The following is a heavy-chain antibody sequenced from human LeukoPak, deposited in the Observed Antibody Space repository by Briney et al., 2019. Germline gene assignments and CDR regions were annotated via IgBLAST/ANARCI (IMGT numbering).Heavy chain of an antibody. J-gene: IGHJ6*03. Sequence: GGSLRLSCAASGFTFSSYWMHWVRQAPGKGLVWVSRINSDGSSTSYADSVKGRFTISRDNSKNTLYLQMNSLRAEDTAVYYCARCQGDNWNYFYYMDVWGKGTTVTVSS. CDR2: INSDGSST. V-gene: IGHV3-74*01. CDR1: GFTFSSYW. CDR3: ARCQGDNWNYFYYMDV. D-gene: IGHD1-20*01.